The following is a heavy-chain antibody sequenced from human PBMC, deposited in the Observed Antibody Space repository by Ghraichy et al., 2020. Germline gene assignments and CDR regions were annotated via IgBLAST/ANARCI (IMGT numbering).Heavy chain of an antibody. CDR2: ISYDGSNK. CDR1: GFTFSSYA. Sequence: GGSLRLSCAASGFTFSSYAMHWVRQAPGKGLEWVAVISYDGSNKYYADSVKGRFTISRDNSKNTLYLQMNSLRAEDTAVYYCARDQPEYCSSTSCYYGWFDPWGQGTLVTVSS. D-gene: IGHD2-2*01. V-gene: IGHV3-30*04. CDR3: ARDQPEYCSSTSCYYGWFDP. J-gene: IGHJ5*02.